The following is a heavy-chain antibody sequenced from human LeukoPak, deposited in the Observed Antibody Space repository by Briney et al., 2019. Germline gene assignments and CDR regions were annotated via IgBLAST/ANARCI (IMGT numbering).Heavy chain of an antibody. J-gene: IGHJ3*02. D-gene: IGHD6-13*01. Sequence: GALRLSCAASGLTFSNYAMSWVRQAPGKGLEWVSGISGSGGSTYYADSVKGRFTISRDNSKNTLYLQMNSLRAEDTAVYYCAKGSSSYYFAFDIWGQGTMVTVSS. CDR3: AKGSSSYYFAFDI. CDR1: GLTFSNYA. V-gene: IGHV3-23*01. CDR2: ISGSGGST.